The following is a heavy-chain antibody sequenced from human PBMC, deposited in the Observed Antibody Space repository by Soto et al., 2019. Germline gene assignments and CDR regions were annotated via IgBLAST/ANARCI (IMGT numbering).Heavy chain of an antibody. CDR3: ARGDFWSGYSPAHIFDY. J-gene: IGHJ4*02. CDR1: GYTFTGYY. D-gene: IGHD3-3*01. Sequence: ASVKVSCKASGYTFTGYYMHWVRQASGQGLEWMGWINPNSGGTNYAQKFQGWVTMTRDTSISTAYMELSRLRSDDTAVYYCARGDFWSGYSPAHIFDYWGQGTLVTVSS. V-gene: IGHV1-2*04. CDR2: INPNSGGT.